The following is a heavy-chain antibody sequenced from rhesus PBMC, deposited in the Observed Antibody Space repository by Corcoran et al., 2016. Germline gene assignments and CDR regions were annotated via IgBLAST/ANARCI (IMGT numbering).Heavy chain of an antibody. CDR1: GFTFSSYW. CDR2: INRGGGST. J-gene: IGHJ4*01. Sequence: EVQLVESGGGLAKPGGSLRLSCAASGFTFSSYWMTWFRQAPGKGLEWVSAINRGGGSTYYADSVKGRFTISRDNSKNTLSLQMNSLRAEDTAVYYCAKSVRGYWIDYWGQGVLVTVSS. CDR3: AKSVRGYWIDY. V-gene: IGHV3S25*01. D-gene: IGHD5-42*01.